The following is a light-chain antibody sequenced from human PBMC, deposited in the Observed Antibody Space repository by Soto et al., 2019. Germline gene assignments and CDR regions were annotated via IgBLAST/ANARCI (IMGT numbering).Light chain of an antibody. CDR2: DVS. Sequence: QSALTQPASVSGSPGQSITISCTGTSSDVGGYNYVSWYQQYPGKAPKLMIYDVSYRPSGVSNRFSGSKSGNTASLTISGLQAEDEADYYCASYTSSSTVVFGGGTQLTVL. CDR1: SSDVGGYNY. CDR3: ASYTSSSTVV. V-gene: IGLV2-14*01. J-gene: IGLJ2*01.